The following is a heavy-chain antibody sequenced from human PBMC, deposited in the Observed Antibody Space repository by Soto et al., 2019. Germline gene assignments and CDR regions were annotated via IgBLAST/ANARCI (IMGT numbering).Heavy chain of an antibody. CDR1: GGSISSYY. D-gene: IGHD3-9*01. V-gene: IGHV4-59*01. Sequence: SETLSLTCTVSGGSISSYYWSWIRQPPGKGLEWIGYIYYSGSTNYNPSLKSRVTTSVDTSKNQFSLKLSSVTAADTAVYYCARVLTTILIDYWGQGTLVTVSS. J-gene: IGHJ4*02. CDR3: ARVLTTILIDY. CDR2: IYYSGST.